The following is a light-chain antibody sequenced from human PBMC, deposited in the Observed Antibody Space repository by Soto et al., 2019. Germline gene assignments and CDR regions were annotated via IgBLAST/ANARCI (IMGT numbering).Light chain of an antibody. V-gene: IGKV3-15*01. CDR3: QHYNNWPRT. J-gene: IGKJ1*01. Sequence: EIVMTQSPATLSVSPGERATLSCRASQSVSSNLAWYQQKPGQAPRLLIYGASTRATSIPARFSGSGSGTEFTLTISSLQYEDFAVYYCQHYNNWPRTFGQGTKVEIK. CDR1: QSVSSN. CDR2: GAS.